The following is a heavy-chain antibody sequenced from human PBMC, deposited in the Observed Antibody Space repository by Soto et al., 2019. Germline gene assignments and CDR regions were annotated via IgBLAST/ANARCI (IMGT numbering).Heavy chain of an antibody. J-gene: IGHJ4*02. CDR3: AKDSRYYYYDSSGYYSFDY. Sequence: EVQLLESGGGLVQPGGSLRLSCAASGFTFSSHAMSWVRQAPGKGLEWVSGISGSGGSTYYADSVKGRFTISRGNSKNTLYLQMDSLRAEDTAVYYCAKDSRYYYYDSSGYYSFDYWGQGTLVTVS. D-gene: IGHD3-22*01. CDR1: GFTFSSHA. V-gene: IGHV3-23*01. CDR2: ISGSGGST.